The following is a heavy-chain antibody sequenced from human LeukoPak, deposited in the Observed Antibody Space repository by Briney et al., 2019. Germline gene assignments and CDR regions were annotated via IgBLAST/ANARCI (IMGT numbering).Heavy chain of an antibody. J-gene: IGHJ4*02. CDR2: ISSSSSYI. CDR3: ARGTSSSTYYFDY. Sequence: GGSLRLFCAASGFTFSSYSMNWVRQAPGKGLEWVSSISSSSSYIYYADSVKGRFTISRDNAKNSLYLQMNSLRAEDTAVYYCARGTSSSTYYFDYWGQGTLVTVSS. V-gene: IGHV3-21*01. CDR1: GFTFSSYS. D-gene: IGHD6-6*01.